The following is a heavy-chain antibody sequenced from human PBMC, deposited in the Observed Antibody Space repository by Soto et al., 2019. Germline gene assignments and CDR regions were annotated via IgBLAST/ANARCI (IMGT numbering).Heavy chain of an antibody. CDR2: IIPINGIA. CDR1: GGSFSSYT. J-gene: IGHJ3*02. CDR3: ARHGDFYDYIWGSYRYTRAFDI. V-gene: IGHV1-69*02. D-gene: IGHD3-16*02. Sequence: SVKVSCKASGGSFSSYTISWVRQATGQGLEWMGRIIPINGIANYAQKLQGRVTITADTSTSTAYMELRSLRSDDTAVYYCARHGDFYDYIWGSYRYTRAFDIWGQGTLVTVSS.